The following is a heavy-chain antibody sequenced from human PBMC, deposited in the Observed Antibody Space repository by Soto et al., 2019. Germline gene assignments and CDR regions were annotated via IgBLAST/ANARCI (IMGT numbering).Heavy chain of an antibody. CDR2: INHSGRT. CDR1: GGSISGHY. CDR3: ARGNIAAALVY. J-gene: IGHJ4*02. D-gene: IGHD6-13*01. Sequence: QVQLQQWGAGLLKPSETLSLTCAVYGGSISGHYWNWIRQPPGKGLEWIGEINHSGRTNYNPSLKSRVTISVDTSNNQFSLNLGSVTAADTAVYYCARGNIAAALVYWGQGTLVTVSS. V-gene: IGHV4-34*01.